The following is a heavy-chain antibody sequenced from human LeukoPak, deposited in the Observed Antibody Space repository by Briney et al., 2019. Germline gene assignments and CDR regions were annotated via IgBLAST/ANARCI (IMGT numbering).Heavy chain of an antibody. CDR2: ISGSGGNT. Sequence: GGSLRLSCEASGFSFSIYGMSWVRQAPGKGLEWVSGISGSGGNTYYAEALTGRFTVSRDNSKNTLYLQMNSLRAEDTAVYYCAREGAYDILTGYYSFDYWGQGTLVTVSS. CDR3: AREGAYDILTGYYSFDY. CDR1: GFSFSIYG. D-gene: IGHD3-9*01. V-gene: IGHV3-23*01. J-gene: IGHJ4*02.